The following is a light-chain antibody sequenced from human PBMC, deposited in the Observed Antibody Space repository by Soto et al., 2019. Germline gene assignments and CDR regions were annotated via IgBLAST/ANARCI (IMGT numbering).Light chain of an antibody. V-gene: IGKV1-39*01. J-gene: IGKJ5*01. CDR2: AAS. CDR1: QSISNH. CDR3: QQSYDSPIT. Sequence: DIQMTQSPFSLSASVGDRVTITCRASQSISNHLNWYQQEAGEAPKLLIYAASRLPSGVPSRFSGSGSGTDFTLSISSLQPEDSATYYCQQSYDSPITFGQGTRLEIE.